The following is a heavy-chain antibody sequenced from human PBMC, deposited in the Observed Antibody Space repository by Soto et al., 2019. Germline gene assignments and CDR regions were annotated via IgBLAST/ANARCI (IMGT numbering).Heavy chain of an antibody. Sequence: ELQLVASGGGLVQPGGSLRLSCAASGFTVSNNYLRWVRQAPGKGLEWVSLIYSGGDTYYADSVKGRFTIYRDNSKNTLYLQMNSLRAEDTAVYYCARDGTYNWVGGQGILVTVSS. CDR3: ARDGTYNWV. V-gene: IGHV3-66*01. J-gene: IGHJ4*02. CDR1: GFTVSNNY. CDR2: IYSGGDT. D-gene: IGHD1-1*01.